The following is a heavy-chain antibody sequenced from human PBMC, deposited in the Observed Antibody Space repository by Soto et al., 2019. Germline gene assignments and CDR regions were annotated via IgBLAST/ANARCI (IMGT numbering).Heavy chain of an antibody. Sequence: EVQLVESGGGLVKPGGSLRLSCAASGFTFSSYSMNWVRQAPGKGLEWVSSISSSSSYIYYADSVKGRFTISRDNAKNSLYLQMNRLRAEDTAVYYCARDLIAVAGTFLYYGMDVWGQGTTVTVSS. V-gene: IGHV3-21*01. CDR1: GFTFSSYS. J-gene: IGHJ6*02. CDR3: ARDLIAVAGTFLYYGMDV. CDR2: ISSSSSYI. D-gene: IGHD6-19*01.